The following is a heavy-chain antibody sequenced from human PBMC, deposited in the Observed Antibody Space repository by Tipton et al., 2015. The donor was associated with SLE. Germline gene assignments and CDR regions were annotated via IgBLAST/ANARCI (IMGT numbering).Heavy chain of an antibody. Sequence: TLSLTCTVSGGSVSRNYYYWAWIRQSPGKGLERIGRIHYSGTTYYNPSLNSRFTISVYTSKKRFSLKVTSVTATDTAVYYCARDWVVGATLDRFDPWGQGTLVTVSS. D-gene: IGHD1-26*01. CDR2: IHYSGTT. CDR1: GGSVSRNYYY. J-gene: IGHJ5*02. V-gene: IGHV4-39*02. CDR3: ARDWVVGATLDRFDP.